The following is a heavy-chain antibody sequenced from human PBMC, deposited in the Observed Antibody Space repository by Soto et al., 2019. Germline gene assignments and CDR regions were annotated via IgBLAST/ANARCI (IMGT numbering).Heavy chain of an antibody. V-gene: IGHV3-30*18. CDR1: GFTFSSYG. D-gene: IGHD3-16*02. Sequence: QVQLVESGGGVVQPGRSLRLSCAASGFTFSSYGMHWVRQAPGKGLEWVAVISYDGSNKYYADSVKGRFTISRDNSKNTLYLQMNSLRAEDTAVYYCAKDPGYTLHLGELSFDYWGQGTLVTVSS. CDR3: AKDPGYTLHLGELSFDY. J-gene: IGHJ4*02. CDR2: ISYDGSNK.